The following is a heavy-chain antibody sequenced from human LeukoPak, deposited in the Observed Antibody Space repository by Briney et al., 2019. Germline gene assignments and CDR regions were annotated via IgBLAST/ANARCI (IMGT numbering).Heavy chain of an antibody. CDR2: IYYGGST. CDR1: GASISSASDY. Sequence: SETLSLTCAVSGASISSASDYWGWIRQPPGKGLEWLGSIYYGGSTYDNPSLRSRVTISVDTSKNQFSLKLTSVTAADTAVYYCARIGGGSWRNPGYWFDPWGQGNLVSV. D-gene: IGHD2-15*01. V-gene: IGHV4-39*01. J-gene: IGHJ5*02. CDR3: ARIGGGSWRNPGYWFDP.